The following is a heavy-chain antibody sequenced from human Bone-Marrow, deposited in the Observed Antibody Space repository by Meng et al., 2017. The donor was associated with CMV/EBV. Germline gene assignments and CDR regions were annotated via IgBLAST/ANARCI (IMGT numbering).Heavy chain of an antibody. CDR3: ARWLIAAAGTGWFDP. J-gene: IGHJ5*02. CDR1: GGSISSYY. Sequence: SETLTLTFTASGGSISSYYWSWIRQPPGKGLEWIGYIYYSGSTNYNPSLKSRVTISVDTPKNQFSLKPSSVTAADTAAYYCARWLIAAAGTGWFDPWGQGTLVTVSS. V-gene: IGHV4-59*01. D-gene: IGHD6-13*01. CDR2: IYYSGST.